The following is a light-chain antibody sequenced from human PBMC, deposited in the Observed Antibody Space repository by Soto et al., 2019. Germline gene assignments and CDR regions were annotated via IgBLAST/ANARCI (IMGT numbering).Light chain of an antibody. CDR1: QSVTSNY. CDR3: QQDNNWPWT. V-gene: IGKV3-20*01. CDR2: GAS. J-gene: IGKJ1*01. Sequence: EIVLTQSPGTRSLSPGERATLSCGSSQSVTSNYLAWYQQKPGQAPRLLXFGASITVKGIPYRFIGSGSGKAFTPTISRLEPEDFAVYYGQQDNNWPWTFGQGTKADIK.